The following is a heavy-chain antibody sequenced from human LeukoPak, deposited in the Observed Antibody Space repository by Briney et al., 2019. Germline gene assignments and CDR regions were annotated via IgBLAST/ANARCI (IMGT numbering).Heavy chain of an antibody. CDR1: GFTFSSYS. D-gene: IGHD6-13*01. Sequence: PGGSLRLSCAASGFTFSSYSMNWVRQPPGKGLEWIGEINHSGSTNYNPSLKSRVTISVDTSKNQFSLKLSSVTAADTAVYYCARRRDSSSWYRGYDYWGQGTLVTVSS. V-gene: IGHV4-34*01. CDR2: INHSGST. J-gene: IGHJ4*02. CDR3: ARRRDSSSWYRGYDY.